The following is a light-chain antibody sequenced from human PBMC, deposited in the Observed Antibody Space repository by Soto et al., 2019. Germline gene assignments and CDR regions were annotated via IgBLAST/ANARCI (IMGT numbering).Light chain of an antibody. J-gene: IGKJ4*01. CDR3: QQFNSYPT. Sequence: DIQLTQSPSFLSASVVDGVTSTCRASQGISSYLAWYQQRPGKAPKLLIYAASTLQSGVPSRFSGSGSGTEFTLTISSLQPEDFATYYCQQFNSYPTFGGGTKVEIK. V-gene: IGKV1-9*01. CDR1: QGISSY. CDR2: AAS.